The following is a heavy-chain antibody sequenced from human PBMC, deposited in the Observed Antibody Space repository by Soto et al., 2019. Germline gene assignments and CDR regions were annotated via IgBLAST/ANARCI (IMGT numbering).Heavy chain of an antibody. Sequence: PGGSLRLSCAASGFTFSSYGMHWVRQAPGKGLEWVAVIWYDGSNKYYADSVKGRFTISRDNSKNTLYLQMNSLRAEDTAVYYCARGGTFVLRYFDWLLPGYGMDVWGQGTTVTVSS. CDR1: GFTFSSYG. D-gene: IGHD3-9*01. J-gene: IGHJ6*02. CDR2: IWYDGSNK. CDR3: ARGGTFVLRYFDWLLPGYGMDV. V-gene: IGHV3-33*01.